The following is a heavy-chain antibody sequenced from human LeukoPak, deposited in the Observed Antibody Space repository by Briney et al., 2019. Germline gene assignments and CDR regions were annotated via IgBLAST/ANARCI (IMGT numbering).Heavy chain of an antibody. CDR3: ARDPSSGDFWSGYYSHFDY. CDR1: GYTFTSYG. J-gene: IGHJ4*02. V-gene: IGHV1-18*01. Sequence: GASVKVSCKASGYTFTSYGISWVRQAPGQGLEWMGWIGAYNGNTNYAQKLQGRVTMTTDTSTSTAYMELRSLRSDDTAVYYCARDPSSGDFWSGYYSHFDYWGQGTLVTVSS. D-gene: IGHD3-3*01. CDR2: IGAYNGNT.